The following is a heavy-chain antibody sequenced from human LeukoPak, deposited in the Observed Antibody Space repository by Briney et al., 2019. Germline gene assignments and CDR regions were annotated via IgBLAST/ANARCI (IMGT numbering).Heavy chain of an antibody. CDR2: ISAYNGKT. Sequence: ASVTVSYKPSGYTFTIYGISWVRQAPGQGREWMGWISAYNGKTNYAQKLQGRVTMTTDTSPSTAYMELRRLRSDDTAVYYCARSSGDYGEIWGQGTLVTVSS. J-gene: IGHJ4*02. D-gene: IGHD4-17*01. CDR3: ARSSGDYGEI. CDR1: GYTFTIYG. V-gene: IGHV1-18*01.